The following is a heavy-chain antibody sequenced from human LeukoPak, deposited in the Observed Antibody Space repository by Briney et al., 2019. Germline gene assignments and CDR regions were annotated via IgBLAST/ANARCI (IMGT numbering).Heavy chain of an antibody. CDR3: ARGSTYYDSSGQVPFDY. CDR2: ISGSSTI. V-gene: IGHV3-48*01. J-gene: IGHJ4*02. CDR1: GFTFSSYS. D-gene: IGHD3-22*01. Sequence: GGSLRLSCAASGFTFSSYSMNWVRQAPGKGLEWGSYISGSSTIYYADSVKGRFTISRDNGKNTLYLQMNSLRAEDTAVYYCARGSTYYDSSGQVPFDYWGQGTLVTVSS.